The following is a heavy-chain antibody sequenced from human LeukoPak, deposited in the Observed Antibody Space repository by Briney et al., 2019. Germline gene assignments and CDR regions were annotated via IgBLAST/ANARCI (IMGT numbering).Heavy chain of an antibody. CDR3: ARGWERYSYGYPDY. CDR1: GYSFTGFY. D-gene: IGHD5-18*01. J-gene: IGHJ4*02. CDR2: INPNSGGT. V-gene: IGHV1-2*02. Sequence: ASVKVSCKASGYSFTGFYMHWVRQAPGQGLEWMGWINPNSGGTNYAQKFQGRVTMTRDTSISTAYMELSRLRSDDTAVYYCARGWERYSYGYPDYWGQGTLVTVSS.